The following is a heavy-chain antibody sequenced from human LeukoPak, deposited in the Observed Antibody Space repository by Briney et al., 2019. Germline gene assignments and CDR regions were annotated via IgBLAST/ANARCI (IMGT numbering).Heavy chain of an antibody. V-gene: IGHV4-39*01. CDR1: GGSISSGSDY. D-gene: IGHD3-22*01. CDR2: IYYSGST. Sequence: SETLSLTYTVSGGSISSGSDYWGWIRQPPGKGLEWIGSIYYSGSTYYNPSLKSRVTISVDTSKKQFSLKLSSVTAADTAVYYCARQTYYSSGYFDYWGQGTPVTVSS. J-gene: IGHJ4*02. CDR3: ARQTYYSSGYFDY.